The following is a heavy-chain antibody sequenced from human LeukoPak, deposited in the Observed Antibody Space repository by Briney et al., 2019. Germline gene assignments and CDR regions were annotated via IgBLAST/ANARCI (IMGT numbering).Heavy chain of an antibody. V-gene: IGHV4-39*01. Sequence: SETLSLTCTVSGGSISSSSYYWGWIRQPPGKGLEWIGSIYYSGSTYYNPSLKSRVTISVDTSKNQFSLKLSSVTAADTAVYYCARVNKWGYQLVYYFGYWGQGTLVTVSS. J-gene: IGHJ4*02. CDR1: GGSISSSSYY. CDR2: IYYSGST. CDR3: ARVNKWGYQLVYYFGY. D-gene: IGHD2-2*01.